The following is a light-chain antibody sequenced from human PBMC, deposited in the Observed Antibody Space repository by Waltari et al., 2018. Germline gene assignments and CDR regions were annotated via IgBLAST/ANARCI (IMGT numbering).Light chain of an antibody. V-gene: IGKV2-28*01. CDR2: LGS. CDR3: MQSLQALWT. CDR1: QCLLHRNGKNY. Sequence: DIVVTQSPLSLPVTPGEPASISCRSSQCLLHRNGKNYLDWYLQKPGQSPQLLIYLGSNRASGVPDRFSGSGSGTDFTLKISRVEAEDVGVYYCMQSLQALWTFGQGTKVEIK. J-gene: IGKJ1*01.